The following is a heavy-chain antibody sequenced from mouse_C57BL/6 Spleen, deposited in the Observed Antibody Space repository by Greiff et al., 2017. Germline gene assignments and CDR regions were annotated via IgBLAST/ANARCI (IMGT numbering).Heavy chain of an antibody. CDR3: AREARYFDV. V-gene: IGHV1-42*01. Sequence: VHVKQSGPELVKPGASVKISCKASGYSFTGYYMNWVKQSPEKSLEWIGEINPSTGGTTYNQKFKAKATLTVDKSSSTAYMQLKSLTSEDSAVYYCAREARYFDVWGTGTTVTVSS. CDR1: GYSFTGYY. J-gene: IGHJ1*03. D-gene: IGHD3-1*01. CDR2: INPSTGGT.